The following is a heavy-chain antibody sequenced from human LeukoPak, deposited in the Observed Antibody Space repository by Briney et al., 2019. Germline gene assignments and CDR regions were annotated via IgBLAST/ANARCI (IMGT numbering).Heavy chain of an antibody. D-gene: IGHD3-22*01. J-gene: IGHJ3*02. Sequence: SETLSLTCTVSGGSISSSSYYWGWIRQPPGQGLEWNGSIYYSGSTYYNPSLQSRVTISIDKSKNQFSLNLNSVTAADTAVYYCARNSYYDNSGEGAFDIWGQGTMVTVSS. CDR1: GGSISSSSYY. CDR3: ARNSYYDNSGEGAFDI. V-gene: IGHV4-39*07. CDR2: IYYSGST.